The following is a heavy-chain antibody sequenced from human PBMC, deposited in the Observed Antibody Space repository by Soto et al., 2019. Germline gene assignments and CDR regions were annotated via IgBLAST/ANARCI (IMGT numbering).Heavy chain of an antibody. CDR3: TTDHPSHGSAKPGYYDYIWGSYRYGPSPNDY. D-gene: IGHD3-16*02. CDR2: IKSKTDGGTT. J-gene: IGHJ4*02. CDR1: GFTFSNAW. Sequence: GGSLRLSCAASGFTFSNAWMSWVRQAPGKGLEWVGRIKSKTDGGTTDYAAPVKGRFTISRDDSKNTLYLQMNSLKTEDTAVYYCTTDHPSHGSAKPGYYDYIWGSYRYGPSPNDYWGQGTLVTVSS. V-gene: IGHV3-15*01.